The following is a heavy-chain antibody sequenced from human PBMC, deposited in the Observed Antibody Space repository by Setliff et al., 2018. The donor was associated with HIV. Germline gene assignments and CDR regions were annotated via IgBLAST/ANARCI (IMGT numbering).Heavy chain of an antibody. J-gene: IGHJ5*02. D-gene: IGHD1-26*01. V-gene: IGHV4-61*02. CDR2: VYFSGST. CDR1: GASITSGIYY. Sequence: LSLTCAVSGASITSGIYYWAWIRQPAGKGLEFIGRVYFSGSTNYNPSLKSRVTISLDTSKNRFSLNLRSVTAADTAVYYCARGFGSLDPWGKGTLVTVSS. CDR3: ARGFGSLDP.